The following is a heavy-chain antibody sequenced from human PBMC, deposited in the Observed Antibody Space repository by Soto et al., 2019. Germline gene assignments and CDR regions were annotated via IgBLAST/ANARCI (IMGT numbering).Heavy chain of an antibody. D-gene: IGHD5-18*01. CDR3: AREGIRVASATASHYYGMDI. CDR1: GASVRSDAFY. CDR2: AFYNGST. V-gene: IGHV4-61*08. Sequence: KTSETLSLTCTVSGASVRSDAFYWGWIRQPPGKGLEWIGYAFYNGSTIYNPSLESRVTISVDTSKNQFSLKMNFVTAADTAVYYCAREGIRVASATASHYYGMDIWGQGTTVTVSS. J-gene: IGHJ6*02.